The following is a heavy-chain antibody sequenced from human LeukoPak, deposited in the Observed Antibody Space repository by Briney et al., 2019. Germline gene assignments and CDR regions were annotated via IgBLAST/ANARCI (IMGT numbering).Heavy chain of an antibody. CDR1: GFTFSSYS. CDR2: IISSSSTI. V-gene: IGHV3-48*01. Sequence: QAGGSLRLSCAASGFTFSSYSMNWVRQAPGKGLEWVSYIISSSSTIYYADSVKGRFTISRDNAKNSLYLQMNSLRAEDTAVYYCARDDGYYYGSGSYSSLDYWGQGTLVTVSS. D-gene: IGHD3-10*01. CDR3: ARDDGYYYGSGSYSSLDY. J-gene: IGHJ4*02.